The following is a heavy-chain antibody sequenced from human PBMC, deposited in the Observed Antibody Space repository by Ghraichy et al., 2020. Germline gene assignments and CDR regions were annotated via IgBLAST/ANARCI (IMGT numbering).Heavy chain of an antibody. V-gene: IGHV3-43D*03. CDR1: GFTFDDYA. D-gene: IGHD1-14*01. J-gene: IGHJ4*02. CDR2: ISWDGGST. Sequence: GESLNISCAASGFTFDDYAMHWVRQAPGKGLEWVSLISWDGGSTYYADSVKGRFTISRDNSKNSLYLQMNSLRAEDTALYYCAKDEEPFARKSYFDYWGQGTLVTVSS. CDR3: AKDEEPFARKSYFDY.